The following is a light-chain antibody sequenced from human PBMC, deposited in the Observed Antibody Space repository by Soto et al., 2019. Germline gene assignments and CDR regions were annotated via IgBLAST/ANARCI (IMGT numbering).Light chain of an antibody. V-gene: IGLV2-14*01. CDR3: SSYTDSSNYV. CDR2: QVT. CDR1: SSDPAIYNY. Sequence: QSVPSHPASVSRSPGQSITISCTGTSSDPAIYNYVSWYQQQPGKAPKLMIYQVTNRPSGVSNRFSGSRSGNTASLTISGLQAEEEADHYCSSYTDSSNYVFGTGTKVTAL. J-gene: IGLJ1*01.